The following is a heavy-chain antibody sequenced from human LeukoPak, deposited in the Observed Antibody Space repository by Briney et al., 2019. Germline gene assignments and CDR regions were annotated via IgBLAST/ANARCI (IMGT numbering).Heavy chain of an antibody. D-gene: IGHD3-22*01. J-gene: IGHJ4*02. CDR2: ISYNGGRK. CDR1: GFRFSGYA. Sequence: GGSLRLSCVGSGFRFSGYAIHWVRQAPGNGLEWLALISYNGGRKEYADSLKGRFTVDRDNSKNTVYLQMNSLRPDDTAIYFCARQEARNYYYEGLDYWGQGNLVTVSS. CDR3: ARQEARNYYYEGLDY. V-gene: IGHV3-30*04.